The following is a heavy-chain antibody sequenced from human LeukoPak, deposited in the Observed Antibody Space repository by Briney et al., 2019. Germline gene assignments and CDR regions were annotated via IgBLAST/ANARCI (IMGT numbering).Heavy chain of an antibody. CDR3: VRDRALSY. J-gene: IGHJ4*02. Sequence: GGSLRLSCAASGFTFSSSWMSWVRQAPGKGLEWVANIKQDGSDTYYVDSVKGRFTISRGNAKNSLFLQMNSLRAEDTAVYYCVRDRALSYWGQGTLVTVSS. V-gene: IGHV3-7*01. D-gene: IGHD3-9*01. CDR2: IKQDGSDT. CDR1: GFTFSSSW.